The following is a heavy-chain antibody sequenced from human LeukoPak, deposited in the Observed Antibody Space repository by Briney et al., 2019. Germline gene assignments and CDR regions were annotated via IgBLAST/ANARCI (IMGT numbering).Heavy chain of an antibody. D-gene: IGHD2-2*01. J-gene: IGHJ4*02. CDR1: GGSISSYY. Sequence: SETLSLTCTVSGGSISSYYWSWIRQPPGKGLEWIGYIYYSGSTYYNPSLKSRVTISVDTSKNRFSLKLSSVTAADTAVYYCAREIVVVPAAMNPIDYWGQGTLVTVSS. V-gene: IGHV4-30-4*08. CDR3: AREIVVVPAAMNPIDY. CDR2: IYYSGST.